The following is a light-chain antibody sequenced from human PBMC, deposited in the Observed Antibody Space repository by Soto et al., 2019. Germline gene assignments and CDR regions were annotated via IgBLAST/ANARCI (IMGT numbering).Light chain of an antibody. CDR1: QTIGSL. V-gene: IGKV1-5*03. CDR2: KAS. CDR3: EDYSSSSGLT. Sequence: DIQMTQSPSTLSASVGDRVTITCRASQTIGSLLAWYQQKAGRAPKLLIYKASTLESGVPSRFSGSRSGTEFTLTISSLQPDDFATYYCEDYSSSSGLTFGGGTKVDIK. J-gene: IGKJ4*01.